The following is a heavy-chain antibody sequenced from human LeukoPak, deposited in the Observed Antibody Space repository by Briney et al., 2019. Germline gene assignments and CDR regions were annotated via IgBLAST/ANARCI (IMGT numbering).Heavy chain of an antibody. Sequence: NPSETLSLTCTVSGGSISSGSYYWIWIRQPAGKGLEWIGRIYTSGSTNYNPSLKSRVTISVDTSKNQFSLKLSSVTAADTAVYYCARGVIVGARLDPWGQGTLVTVSS. D-gene: IGHD1-26*01. CDR2: IYTSGST. CDR1: GGSISSGSYY. CDR3: ARGVIVGARLDP. V-gene: IGHV4-61*02. J-gene: IGHJ5*02.